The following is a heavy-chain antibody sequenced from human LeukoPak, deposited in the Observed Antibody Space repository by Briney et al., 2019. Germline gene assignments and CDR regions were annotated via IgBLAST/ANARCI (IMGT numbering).Heavy chain of an antibody. CDR1: GGPFSGYF. D-gene: IGHD3-22*01. V-gene: IGHV4-34*01. CDR3: ARPYYYDSRIDP. J-gene: IGHJ5*02. Sequence: PSETLSLTCAVSGGPFSGYFWSWIRQSSGKGLGWIGEIHNSGTTNYNPSLNSRVTISEDTSKNQFYLKLSSVTAADTAVYYCARPYYYDSRIDPWGQGILVTVSS. CDR2: IHNSGTT.